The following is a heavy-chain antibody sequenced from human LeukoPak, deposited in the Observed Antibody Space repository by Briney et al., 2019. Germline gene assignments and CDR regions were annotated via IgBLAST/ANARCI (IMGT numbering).Heavy chain of an antibody. CDR2: ISGSGGST. Sequence: GGSLRLSCAASGFTFSSYAMSWARQAPGKGLEWVSAISGSGGSTYYADSVKGRFTISRDNSKNTLYLQMNSLRAEDTAVYYCAKLWVMITFGGVIDIEAPGSSGDYWGQGTLVTVSS. D-gene: IGHD3-16*02. V-gene: IGHV3-23*01. CDR3: AKLWVMITFGGVIDIEAPGSSGDY. J-gene: IGHJ4*02. CDR1: GFTFSSYA.